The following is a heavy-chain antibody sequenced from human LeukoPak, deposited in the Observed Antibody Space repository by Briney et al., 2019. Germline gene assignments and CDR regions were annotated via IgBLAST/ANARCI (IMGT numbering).Heavy chain of an antibody. CDR3: ARGGGYNYGYSFDY. CDR2: IIPIFGTA. J-gene: IGHJ4*02. D-gene: IGHD5-18*01. CDR1: GGTFSSYA. Sequence: SVKVSCKASGGTFSSYAISWVRQAPGQGLEWMGGIIPIFGTANYAQKFQGRVTITTDESTSTAYMELSSLRSEDTAVYYCARGGGYNYGYSFDYWGQGALLTVSS. V-gene: IGHV1-69*05.